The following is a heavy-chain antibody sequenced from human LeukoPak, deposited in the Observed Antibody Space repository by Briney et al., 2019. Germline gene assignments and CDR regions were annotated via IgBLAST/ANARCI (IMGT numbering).Heavy chain of an antibody. CDR2: LSYTGST. V-gene: IGHV4-39*07. D-gene: IGHD1-1*01. CDR3: ASTNSDTFDI. CDR1: GGSISSSSYY. J-gene: IGHJ3*02. Sequence: SETLSLTCTVSGGSISSSSYYWGWIRQPPGKGLEWIGTLSYTGSTYYDPSLKSRVTISVDTSKNQFSLKLTSVTAADTAVYYCASTNSDTFDIWGQGKLVTVSS.